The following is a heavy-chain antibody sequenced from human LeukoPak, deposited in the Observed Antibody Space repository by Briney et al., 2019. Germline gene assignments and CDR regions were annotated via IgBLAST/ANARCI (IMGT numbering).Heavy chain of an antibody. CDR2: INPNSGGT. CDR3: ARAGPIFGVVINHFDY. D-gene: IGHD3-3*01. Sequence: GASVKVSCKASGYTFTGYYMHWERQAPGQGLEWMGWINPNSGGTNYAQKFQGRVTMTRDTSISTAYMELSRLRSDDTAVYYCARAGPIFGVVINHFDYWGQGTLVTVSS. V-gene: IGHV1-2*02. CDR1: GYTFTGYY. J-gene: IGHJ4*02.